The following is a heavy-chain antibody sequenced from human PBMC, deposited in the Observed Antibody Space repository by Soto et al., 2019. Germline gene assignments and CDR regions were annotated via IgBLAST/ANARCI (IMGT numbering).Heavy chain of an antibody. V-gene: IGHV3-7*01. CDR1: GFTFSSYW. CDR3: ARGWEGYFDY. D-gene: IGHD1-26*01. CDR2: INRDGSEK. J-gene: IGHJ4*02. Sequence: GGSLRLSCAASGFTFSSYWMSWVRQAPGKGLEWVANINRDGSEKYYVDSVKGRFTISRDNAKNSLYVEINSLRAEDTAVYYCARGWEGYFDYWGQGTLVTVSS.